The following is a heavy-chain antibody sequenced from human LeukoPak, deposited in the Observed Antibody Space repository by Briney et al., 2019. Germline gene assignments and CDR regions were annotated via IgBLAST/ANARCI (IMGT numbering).Heavy chain of an antibody. Sequence: SETLSLTCTVSGGSISSSGYYWGWIRQPPGKGLEWIGYIYYSGSTNYNPSLKSRVTISVDTSKNQFSLKLSSVTAADTAVYYCARARITFGGVIVIDYWGQGTLVTVSS. V-gene: IGHV4-61*08. CDR1: GGSISSSGYY. CDR2: IYYSGST. CDR3: ARARITFGGVIVIDY. J-gene: IGHJ4*02. D-gene: IGHD3-16*02.